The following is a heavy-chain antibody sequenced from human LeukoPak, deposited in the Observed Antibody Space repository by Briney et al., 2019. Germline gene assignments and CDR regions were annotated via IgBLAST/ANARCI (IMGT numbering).Heavy chain of an antibody. CDR2: INPSGGST. D-gene: IGHD6-19*01. V-gene: IGHV1-46*01. CDR1: GYTFTGYY. J-gene: IGHJ6*02. CDR3: ARTYSSGWNVYYYYGMDV. Sequence: ASVKVSCKASGYTFTGYYMHWVRQAPGQGLEWMGIINPSGGSTSYAQKFQGRVTMTRDTSTSTVYMELSSLRSEDTAVYYCARTYSSGWNVYYYYGMDVWGQGTAVTVSS.